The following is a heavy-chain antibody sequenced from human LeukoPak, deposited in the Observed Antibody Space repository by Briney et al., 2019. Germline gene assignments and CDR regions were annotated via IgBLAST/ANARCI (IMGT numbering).Heavy chain of an antibody. Sequence: LSCXXXGFTXDDYXMHWVRQAXGKGLEWVSXXSWNSGSIVYADSVKGRFTISRDNAKNSLYLQMNSLRAEDTALYYCAKDKTGGSSSYLDYWGQGTLVTVSS. CDR1: GFTXDDYX. CDR3: AKDKTGGSSSYLDY. V-gene: IGHV3-9*01. CDR2: XSWNSGSI. D-gene: IGHD6-13*01. J-gene: IGHJ4*02.